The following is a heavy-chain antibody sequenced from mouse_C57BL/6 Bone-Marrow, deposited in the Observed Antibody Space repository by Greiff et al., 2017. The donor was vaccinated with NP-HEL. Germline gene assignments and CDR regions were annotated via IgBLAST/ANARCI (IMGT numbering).Heavy chain of an antibody. CDR1: GFTFSSYG. Sequence: EVMLVESGGDLVKPGGSLKLSCAASGFTFSSYGMSWVRQTPDKRLEWVATISSGGSYTYYPDSVKGRFTISRDNAKNTLYLQMSSLKSEDTAMYYCAKRMITTRYFDVWGTGTTVTVSS. V-gene: IGHV5-6*02. CDR3: AKRMITTRYFDV. D-gene: IGHD2-4*01. CDR2: ISSGGSYT. J-gene: IGHJ1*03.